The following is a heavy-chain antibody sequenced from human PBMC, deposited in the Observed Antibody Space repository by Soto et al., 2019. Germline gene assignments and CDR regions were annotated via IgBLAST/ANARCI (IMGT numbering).Heavy chain of an antibody. V-gene: IGHV3-23*01. CDR3: AKDDTQHIDNWFDP. Sequence: GGSLRLSCAASVFTFSSYAMSWVRQAPGKGLEWVSAISGSGGSTYYADSVKGRFTISRDNSKNTLYLQMNSLRAEDTAVYSYAKDDTQHIDNWFDPWGQGTLVTVSS. J-gene: IGHJ5*02. CDR1: VFTFSSYA. CDR2: ISGSGGST. D-gene: IGHD5-12*01.